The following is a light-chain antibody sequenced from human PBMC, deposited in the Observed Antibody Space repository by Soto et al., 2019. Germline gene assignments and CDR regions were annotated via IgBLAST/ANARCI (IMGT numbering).Light chain of an antibody. Sequence: QSALTQPASVSGSPGQSITISCTGSSSAVGGHNYVSWYQHYPGKAPKLIIFEVNNRPSRVSNRFSGSKSGNTASLTISGLQAEDEADYYCSSYTNNQRLFGGGTKVTVL. CDR1: SSAVGGHNY. J-gene: IGLJ3*02. CDR2: EVN. V-gene: IGLV2-14*01. CDR3: SSYTNNQRL.